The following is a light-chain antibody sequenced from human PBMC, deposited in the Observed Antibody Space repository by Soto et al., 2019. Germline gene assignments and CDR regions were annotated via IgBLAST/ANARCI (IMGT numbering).Light chain of an antibody. Sequence: EIVLTQSPCTLFLSPGERATRSCRASQSVGSNLAWYRQKPGQAPSLLIYGESTRATGIPARLSGSGSGTELNLTISRLQSEDFAVYYCQKYNNWPITCGQGTRLEI. CDR1: QSVGSN. CDR2: GES. V-gene: IGKV3-15*01. CDR3: QKYNNWPIT. J-gene: IGKJ5*01.